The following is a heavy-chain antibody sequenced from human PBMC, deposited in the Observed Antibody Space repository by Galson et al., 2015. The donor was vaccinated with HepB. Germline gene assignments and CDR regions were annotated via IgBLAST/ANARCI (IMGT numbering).Heavy chain of an antibody. J-gene: IGHJ3*02. Sequence: SVKVSCKASGYTFTSYGISWVRQAPGQGLEWMGWISAYNGNTNYAQKLQGRVTMTTDTSTSTAYMELRSLRSDDTAVYYCARDHCRGCYGLNDAFDIWGQGTMVTVSS. CDR3: ARDHCRGCYGLNDAFDI. CDR2: ISAYNGNT. CDR1: GYTFTSYG. V-gene: IGHV1-18*01. D-gene: IGHD2-2*01.